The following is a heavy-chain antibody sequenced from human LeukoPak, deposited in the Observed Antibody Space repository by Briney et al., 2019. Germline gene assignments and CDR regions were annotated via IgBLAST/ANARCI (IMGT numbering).Heavy chain of an antibody. CDR3: AKDLGFSSSSIFDY. V-gene: IGHV3-23*01. CDR2: IGGSGGST. D-gene: IGHD6-6*01. Sequence: GGSLRLSCAASRFTFSIYAMSWVRQAPGKGLEWVSVIGGSGGSTHYADSVKGRFTISRDNSKKTLYLQMNSLRAEDTAVYSCAKDLGFSSSSIFDYWGQGTLVTVSS. J-gene: IGHJ4*02. CDR1: RFTFSIYA.